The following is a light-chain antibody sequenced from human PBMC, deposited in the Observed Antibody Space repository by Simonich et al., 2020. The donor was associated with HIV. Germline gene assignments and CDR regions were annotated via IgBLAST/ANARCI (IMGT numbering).Light chain of an antibody. J-gene: IGLJ3*02. CDR2: STN. CDR1: SSNIGINT. Sequence: QSVLTQPPSASGTPGQRVTISCSGSSSNIGINTVNWYQQLPGPAPKLLIYSTNQRPSGVPVRFSGSKSGTSASLAISGLQSEDEADYYCQSYDSSLSGSKVFGGGTKLTVL. V-gene: IGLV1-44*01. CDR3: QSYDSSLSGSKV.